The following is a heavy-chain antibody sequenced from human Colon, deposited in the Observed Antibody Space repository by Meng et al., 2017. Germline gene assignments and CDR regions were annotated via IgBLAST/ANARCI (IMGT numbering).Heavy chain of an antibody. D-gene: IGHD6-19*01. J-gene: IGHJ5*02. CDR2: TYQNGRP. V-gene: IGHV4-4*02. CDR1: GGSITSSDW. Sequence: QGQAEESGPGLVKPSGTLSLTCTVSGGSITSSDWWSWVRQTPGKGLEWIGETYQNGRPNYNPSLKSRVTISVDKSKNQFSLNMTSVTAADTAVYYCAREVVVAGTRNWLDPWGQGILVTVSS. CDR3: AREVVVAGTRNWLDP.